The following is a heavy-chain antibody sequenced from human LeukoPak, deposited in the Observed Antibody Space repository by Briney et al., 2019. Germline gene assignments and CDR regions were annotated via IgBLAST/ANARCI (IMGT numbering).Heavy chain of an antibody. V-gene: IGHV1-69*02. CDR3: ARAYCSSTSCLPDHDAFDI. D-gene: IGHD2-2*01. J-gene: IGHJ3*02. Sequence: AASVKVSCKASGGTFSSYTISWVRQAPGQGLEWMERIIPILGIANYAQKFQGRVTITADKSTSTAYMELSSLRSEDTAVYYCARAYCSSTSCLPDHDAFDIWGQGTMVTVSS. CDR2: IIPILGIA. CDR1: GGTFSSYT.